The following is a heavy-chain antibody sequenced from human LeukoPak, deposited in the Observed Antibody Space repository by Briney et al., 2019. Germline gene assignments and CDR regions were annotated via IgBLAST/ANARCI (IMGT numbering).Heavy chain of an antibody. CDR1: GGSFSGYY. V-gene: IGHV4-34*01. CDR2: INHSGST. CDR3: ARQAVLKHGARVYYMDV. D-gene: IGHD1-1*01. Sequence: SETLSLTCAVYGGSFSGYYWSWIRQPPGKGLEWIGEINHSGSTNYNPSLKSRVTILVDTSKNQFSLKLSSVTAADTAVYYCARQAVLKHGARVYYMDVWGKGTTVTISS. J-gene: IGHJ6*03.